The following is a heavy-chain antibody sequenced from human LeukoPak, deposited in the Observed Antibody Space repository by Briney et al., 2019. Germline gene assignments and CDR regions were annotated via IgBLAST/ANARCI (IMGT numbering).Heavy chain of an antibody. CDR2: ISSSSSYI. CDR3: SGEPVRGYFAY. D-gene: IGHD3-10*01. Sequence: GGFLRLSCAASGFSFTGDSMNWFRQAPGKGLEWVSSISSSSSYIYYADSVKGRFTISRDNAKNSLYLQMNSLRAEDTAVYYLSGEPVRGYFAYWGQGTLVLVPS. CDR1: GFSFTGDS. V-gene: IGHV3-21*01. J-gene: IGHJ4*02.